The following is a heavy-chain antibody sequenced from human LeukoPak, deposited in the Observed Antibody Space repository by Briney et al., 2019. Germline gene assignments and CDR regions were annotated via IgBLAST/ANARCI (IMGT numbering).Heavy chain of an antibody. CDR1: GFTFSNYV. V-gene: IGHV3-30*18. J-gene: IGHJ4*02. CDR3: AKDSSIAAADYYFDY. CDR2: ISYDGSNK. Sequence: GGSLRLSCAASGFTFSNYVMHWVRQAPCKGLEWVAVISYDGSNKYYADSVKGRFTISRDNSKNTLYLQMNSLRTEDTAVYYCAKDSSIAAADYYFDYWGQGTLVTVSS. D-gene: IGHD6-13*01.